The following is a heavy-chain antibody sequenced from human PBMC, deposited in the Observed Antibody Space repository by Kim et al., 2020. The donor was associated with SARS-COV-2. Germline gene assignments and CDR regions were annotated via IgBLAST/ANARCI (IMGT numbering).Heavy chain of an antibody. V-gene: IGHV3-21*01. CDR3: ARTVLINYDCWCGYYNDPGY. Sequence: GGSLRLSCAASGFTCSSYSMNWVRQAPGKGLEWVSSISSSSSYTYYADSVKGRFTISRDNAKNSLYLQMNSLRAEDTAVYYCARTVLINYDCWCGYYNDPGYWGQGTLVTVSS. J-gene: IGHJ4*02. D-gene: IGHD3-3*01. CDR1: GFTCSSYS. CDR2: ISSSSSYT.